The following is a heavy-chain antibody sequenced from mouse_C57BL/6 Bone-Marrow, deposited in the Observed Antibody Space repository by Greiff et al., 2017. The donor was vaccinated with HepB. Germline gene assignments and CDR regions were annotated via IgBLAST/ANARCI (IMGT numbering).Heavy chain of an antibody. D-gene: IGHD2-14*01. CDR1: GFTFSTSG. Sequence: EVQLVESGGDLVKPGGSLKLSCAASGFTFSTSGMSWVRQTPDRRLEWVATISTGGTYTYYADSVKGRFTISRDTAKSTLFLQMSSLKSEDTAIYYCARDRFDYYFDYWGQGTTLTVSS. CDR3: ARDRFDYYFDY. CDR2: ISTGGTYT. V-gene: IGHV5-6*01. J-gene: IGHJ2*01.